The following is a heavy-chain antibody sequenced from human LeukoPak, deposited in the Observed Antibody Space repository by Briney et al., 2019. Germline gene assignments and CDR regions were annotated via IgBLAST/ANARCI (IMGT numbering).Heavy chain of an antibody. CDR2: ITNSGTTI. J-gene: IGHJ4*02. Sequence: PGGSLRLSCAASGFTFDDYYMSWIRQAPGKGLEWVSYITNSGTTIYYADSVKGRFTISRDNAKNSLYLQMNSLRAEDTAVYYCARDTYDFWSGYRFDYWGQGTLVTVSS. V-gene: IGHV3-11*04. D-gene: IGHD3-3*01. CDR3: ARDTYDFWSGYRFDY. CDR1: GFTFDDYY.